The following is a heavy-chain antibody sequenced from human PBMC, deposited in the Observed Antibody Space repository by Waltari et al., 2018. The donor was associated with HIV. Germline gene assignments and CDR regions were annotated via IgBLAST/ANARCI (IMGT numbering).Heavy chain of an antibody. D-gene: IGHD5-12*01. CDR1: QLTFEHVC. CDR3: TTGGYPTEAFDV. V-gene: IGHV3-15*01. CDR2: IKSKRDGGAT. J-gene: IGHJ3*01. Sequence: EVQVVESGGGLVQPGGSLRVSGASLQLTFEHVCMTWVRQAPGKGLEWVGRIKSKRDGGATDYAASVKGRFVISRDDSQNTLYLQMSGLRTEDTAMYYCTTGGYPTEAFDVWGQGTMVTVSP.